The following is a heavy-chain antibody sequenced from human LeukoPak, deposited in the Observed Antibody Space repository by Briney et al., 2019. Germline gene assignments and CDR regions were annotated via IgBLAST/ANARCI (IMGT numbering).Heavy chain of an antibody. J-gene: IGHJ4*02. Sequence: NPSETLSLTSAVPGYSIRSAYYWGWIRQPPGKGLEWIGNIYYSGSTYYNPSLKSRVTISVDTSKNQFSLKVSSVTAADTAVYYCARVGINDYAKDGFFDYWGQGTLVTVSS. D-gene: IGHD4-17*01. CDR2: IYYSGST. V-gene: IGHV4-38-2*01. CDR3: ARVGINDYAKDGFFDY. CDR1: GYSIRSAYY.